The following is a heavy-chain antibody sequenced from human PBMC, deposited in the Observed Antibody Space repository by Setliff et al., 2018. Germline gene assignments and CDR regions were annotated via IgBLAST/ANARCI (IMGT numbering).Heavy chain of an antibody. Sequence: ASVKVSCKASGYTFTDYYIHWERQAPGQGLEWMGWINPNSGGTNPAQRFQGRVTMTRDTSITTAYMELSSLRSDDTAVYYCAREGVDSRSSTDYRYYMDVWGKGTTVTVSS. V-gene: IGHV1-2*02. CDR1: GYTFTDYY. J-gene: IGHJ6*03. CDR3: AREGVDSRSSTDYRYYMDV. CDR2: INPNSGGT. D-gene: IGHD3-22*01.